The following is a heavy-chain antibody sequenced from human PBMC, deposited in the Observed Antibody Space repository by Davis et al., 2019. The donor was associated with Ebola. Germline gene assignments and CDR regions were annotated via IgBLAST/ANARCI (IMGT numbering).Heavy chain of an antibody. J-gene: IGHJ4*02. CDR3: ARGRYSSSSVYFDS. D-gene: IGHD6-6*01. CDR1: GFTFSSYG. CDR2: ISSSGSTI. V-gene: IGHV3-48*02. Sequence: GESLKISCAASGFTFSSYGMNWVRQAPGKGLEWVSYISSSGSTIYYADSVKGRFTISRDNAKNSLYLQMNSLRDEDTAVYYCARGRYSSSSVYFDSWGQGTLVTVSS.